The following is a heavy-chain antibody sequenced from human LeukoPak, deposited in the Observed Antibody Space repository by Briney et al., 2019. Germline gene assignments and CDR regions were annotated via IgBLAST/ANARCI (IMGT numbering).Heavy chain of an antibody. V-gene: IGHV1-46*01. J-gene: IGHJ6*02. CDR2: INPSGGST. CDR3: ATTSHCSGGSCYPSYYYYGMDV. CDR1: GYTFTSYY. Sequence: VASVKVSCKASGYTFTSYYMHWVRQAPGQGLEWMGIINPSGGSTSYAQKFQGRVTMTRDTSTSTVYMELSSLRSEDTAVYYCATTSHCSGGSCYPSYYYYGMDVWGQGTTVTVSS. D-gene: IGHD2-15*01.